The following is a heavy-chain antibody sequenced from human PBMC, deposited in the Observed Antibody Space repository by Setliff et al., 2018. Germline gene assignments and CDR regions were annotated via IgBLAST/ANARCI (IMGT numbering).Heavy chain of an antibody. J-gene: IGHJ4*02. CDR1: GFTFNDYG. D-gene: IGHD2-21*01. V-gene: IGHV3-30*19. Sequence: PGGSLRLSCKTSGFTFNDYGIQWVRQAPGKGLEWVASDRGYYKYYADSVRGRLTVSRDESKNTVFLEMNSLRVDDTATYYCAREGLTGPVVISVPYYFDSWGQGTVVTVSS. CDR2: SDRGYYK. CDR3: AREGLTGPVVISVPYYFDS.